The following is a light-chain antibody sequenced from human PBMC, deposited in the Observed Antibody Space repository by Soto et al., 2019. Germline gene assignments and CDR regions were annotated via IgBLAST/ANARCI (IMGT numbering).Light chain of an antibody. CDR1: QSVGSS. Sequence: EIVLTQSPATLSSSPGERATLSCRASQSVGSSLAWYQQKPGQAPRLLIYDASNRATGTPSRFSGSGSGTDFTLTISSLEPEDFAVYYCQQRSNWPALTFGGGTKVEIK. V-gene: IGKV3-11*01. J-gene: IGKJ4*01. CDR2: DAS. CDR3: QQRSNWPALT.